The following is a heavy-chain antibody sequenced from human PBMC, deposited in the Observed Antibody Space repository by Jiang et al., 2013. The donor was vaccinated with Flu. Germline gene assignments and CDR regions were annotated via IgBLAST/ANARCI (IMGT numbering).Heavy chain of an antibody. CDR1: GGSISSSTYY. Sequence: TLSLTCTVSGGSISSSTYYWGWLRQPPGKGLEWIGSIYYSGITYYNPSLKSRVTISVDTSNNQFSLKLNSVTAADTAVYYCARGPYIGATGCFDYWGQGTLVTVSS. CDR2: IYYSGIT. CDR3: ARGPYIGATGCFDY. J-gene: IGHJ4*02. D-gene: IGHD5-12*01. V-gene: IGHV4-39*01.